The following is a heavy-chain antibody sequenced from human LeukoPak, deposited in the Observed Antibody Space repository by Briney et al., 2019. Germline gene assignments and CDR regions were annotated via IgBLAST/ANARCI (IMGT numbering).Heavy chain of an antibody. CDR1: GFTFSSYS. Sequence: GGSLRLSCAASGFTFSSYSINWVRQAPGKGLEWIGHISGEPDGDPEEYAAPVKGRFIISRDDGKDTFYLQLTNLKIEDTAVYYCTVDIVWGQGTLVTVSS. CDR3: TVDIV. J-gene: IGHJ4*02. CDR2: ISGEPDGDPE. V-gene: IGHV3-15*01. D-gene: IGHD2-15*01.